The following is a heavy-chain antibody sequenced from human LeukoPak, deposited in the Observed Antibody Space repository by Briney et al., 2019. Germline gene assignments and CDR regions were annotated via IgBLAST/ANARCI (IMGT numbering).Heavy chain of an antibody. V-gene: IGHV3-66*02. CDR1: GFTVSSTY. D-gene: IGHD7-27*01. CDR3: ARDWGNWGYGWYFDH. CDR2: LYSGGST. J-gene: IGHJ4*02. Sequence: GGSLRLSCAASGFTVSSTYMNWVRQAPVKGLEWVSVLYSGGSTYYADSVKGRFTISRDNSKNTLYLQINSLRAEDTAVYYCARDWGNWGYGWYFDHWGQGTLVTVSS.